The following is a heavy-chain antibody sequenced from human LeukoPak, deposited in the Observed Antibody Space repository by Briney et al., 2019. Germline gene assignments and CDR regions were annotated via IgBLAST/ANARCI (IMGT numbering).Heavy chain of an antibody. V-gene: IGHV3-11*01. J-gene: IGHJ4*02. CDR3: ARDRLGDYDHSGYYDK. D-gene: IGHD3-22*01. Sequence: GGSLRLSCAASGFTFSSYSMRWVRQAPGKGLEWVSYICDSGRTIYYADSVRGRFTISRDNAKNSVYLQMNNLRAEDTAVYYCARDRLGDYDHSGYYDKWGQGTLVTVSS. CDR1: GFTFSSYS. CDR2: ICDSGRTI.